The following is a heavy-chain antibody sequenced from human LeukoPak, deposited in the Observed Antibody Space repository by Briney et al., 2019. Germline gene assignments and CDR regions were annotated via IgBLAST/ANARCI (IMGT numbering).Heavy chain of an antibody. V-gene: IGHV4-34*01. CDR1: GGSFSGYY. J-gene: IGHJ6*03. D-gene: IGHD2-2*01. CDR3: ARDRRYCSSTSCYHPYYYMDV. CDR2: INHSGST. Sequence: SETLSLTCAVYGGSFSGYYWSWIRQPPGKGLEWIGEINHSGSTNYNPSLKSRVTISVDTSKNQFSLKPSSVTAADTAVYYCARDRRYCSSTSCYHPYYYMDVWGKGTTVTVSS.